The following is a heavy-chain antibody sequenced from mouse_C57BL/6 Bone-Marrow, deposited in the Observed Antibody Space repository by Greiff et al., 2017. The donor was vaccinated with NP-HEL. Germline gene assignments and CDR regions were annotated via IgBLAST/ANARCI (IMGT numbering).Heavy chain of an antibody. J-gene: IGHJ4*01. V-gene: IGHV1-78*01. CDR3: ARATTVVKDYAMDY. D-gene: IGHD1-1*01. CDR1: GYTFTDHT. Sequence: QVQLQQSDAELVKPGASVKISCKVSGYTFTDHTIHWMKQRPEQGLEWIGYIYPGDGSTKYNEKFKGKATLTADKSSSTAYMQLNSLTSEDSAVYVGARATTVVKDYAMDYWGQGTSVTVSS. CDR2: IYPGDGST.